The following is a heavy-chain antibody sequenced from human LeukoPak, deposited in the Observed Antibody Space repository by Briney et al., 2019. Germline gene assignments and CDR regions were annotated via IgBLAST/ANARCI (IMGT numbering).Heavy chain of an antibody. CDR2: ISGSGGST. V-gene: IGHV3-23*01. CDR3: AKDPTVNYYGSGSCFDY. D-gene: IGHD3-10*01. J-gene: IGHJ4*02. CDR1: GFTFSSYA. Sequence: PGGSLRLSCAASGFTFSSYAMSWVRQAPGKGLEWVSAISGSGGSTYYADSVKGRFTISRDNSKNTLYLQMNSLRAEDTAVYYCAKDPTVNYYGSGSCFDYWGQGTLVTVSS.